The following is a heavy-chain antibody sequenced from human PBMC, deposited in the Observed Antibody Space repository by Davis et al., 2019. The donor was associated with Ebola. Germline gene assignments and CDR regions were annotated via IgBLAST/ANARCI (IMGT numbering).Heavy chain of an antibody. CDR3: ARASPPEYNVWSRNPHYHYFPMDV. D-gene: IGHD3-10*02. Sequence: SVKVSCKASGGTFSSYGISWVRQAPGQGLDWMGGIIPVFGISKYAQKFQGRVTITADESTSTAYMELSSLGSDDTAVYFCARASPPEYNVWSRNPHYHYFPMDVWGQGTTVTVSS. V-gene: IGHV1-69*13. CDR2: IIPVFGIS. J-gene: IGHJ6*02. CDR1: GGTFSSYG.